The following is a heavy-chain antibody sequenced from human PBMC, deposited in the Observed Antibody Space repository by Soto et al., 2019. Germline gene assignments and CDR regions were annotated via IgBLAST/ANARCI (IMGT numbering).Heavy chain of an antibody. CDR1: GYTFTSYG. V-gene: IGHV1-18*04. CDR3: ARDRPYNYTGLTFDY. CDR2: ISAYNGNT. J-gene: IGHJ4*02. D-gene: IGHD5-18*01. Sequence: GASVKVSCKASGYTFTSYGISWVRQAPGQGLEWMGWISAYNGNTNYAEKFQGRVTMTTDTSTSTAYMELRSLRSDDTAVYYCARDRPYNYTGLTFDYWGQGTLVTVSS.